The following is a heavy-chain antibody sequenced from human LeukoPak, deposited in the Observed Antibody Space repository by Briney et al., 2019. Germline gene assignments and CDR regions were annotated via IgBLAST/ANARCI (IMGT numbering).Heavy chain of an antibody. D-gene: IGHD3-22*01. V-gene: IGHV4-30-2*01. J-gene: IGHJ4*02. CDR1: GGSISSGGYY. CDR3: ARDQYDSSGYSEIDY. Sequence: SQTLSLTCTVSGGSISSGGYYWSWIRQPPGKGLEWIGYIYHSGSTYYNPSLKSRVTISVDRSKNQFSLKLSSVTAADTAVYYCARDQYDSSGYSEIDYWGQGTLVTVSS. CDR2: IYHSGST.